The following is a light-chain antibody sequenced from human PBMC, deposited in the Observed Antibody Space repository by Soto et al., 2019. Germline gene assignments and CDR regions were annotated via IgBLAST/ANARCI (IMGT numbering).Light chain of an antibody. CDR2: EVS. CDR1: YSLIHSDGATY. CDR3: MQGTHWPWT. J-gene: IGKJ1*01. Sequence: DVVMTQSPLSLPVTLGQPASISCRSSYSLIHSDGATYLNWCQQRPGQSPRRLIYEVSNRDSGVPERFSGSGSGTDCTLKISRVEAEDVGIDSCMQGTHWPWTFGQGTEVDIK. V-gene: IGKV2-30*02.